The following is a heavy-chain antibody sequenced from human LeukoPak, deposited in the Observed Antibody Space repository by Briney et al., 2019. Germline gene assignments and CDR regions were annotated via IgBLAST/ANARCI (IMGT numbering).Heavy chain of an antibody. Sequence: GRSLRLSCAVSGFTFDDYAMHWVRQVPGKGLEWVSGINWNSDSIGYADSVKGRFTISRDNARNTLYLQMNSPRAEDTGVYYCAREGWAVARKVDYWGRGTLVTVSS. CDR3: AREGWAVARKVDY. V-gene: IGHV3-9*01. D-gene: IGHD6-19*01. J-gene: IGHJ4*02. CDR1: GFTFDDYA. CDR2: INWNSDSI.